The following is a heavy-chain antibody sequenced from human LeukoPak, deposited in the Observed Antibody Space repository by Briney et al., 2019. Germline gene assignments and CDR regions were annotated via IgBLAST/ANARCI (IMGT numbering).Heavy chain of an antibody. D-gene: IGHD6-13*01. V-gene: IGHV3-48*01. CDR1: GFIFSDFS. CDR3: ARGGGAAVSGWFDP. CDR2: ISSSSSTI. Sequence: PGGSLRLSCAVSGFIFSDFSMNWVRQAPGKGLEWVSYISSSSSTIYYADSVKGRFTISRDNAKNSLYLQMNSLRAEDTAVYYCARGGGAAVSGWFDPWGQGTLVTVSS. J-gene: IGHJ5*02.